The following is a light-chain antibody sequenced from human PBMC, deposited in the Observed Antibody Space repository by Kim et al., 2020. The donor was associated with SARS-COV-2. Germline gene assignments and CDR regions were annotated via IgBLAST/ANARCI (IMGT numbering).Light chain of an antibody. Sequence: PASISCRSSQSLVYSDGNTYLTWFHQRPGQSPRRLVYKVSSRDSGVPDRVSGSGSGTDFTLKISRVEAEDVGIYDCMQGTHWPPTFGQGTKVDNK. CDR2: KVS. CDR1: QSLVYSDGNTY. V-gene: IGKV2-30*01. J-gene: IGKJ1*01. CDR3: MQGTHWPPT.